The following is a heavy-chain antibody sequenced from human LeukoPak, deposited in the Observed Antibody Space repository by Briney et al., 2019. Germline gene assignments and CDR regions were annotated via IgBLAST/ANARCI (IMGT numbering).Heavy chain of an antibody. CDR3: AREPRYCSSTSCGNSWFDP. V-gene: IGHV3-9*01. Sequence: PGRSLRLSCAASGFTFDDYAMHWVRQAPGKGLEWVSGISWNSGSIGYADSVKGRFTISRDNAKNSLYLQMNSLRAEDTAVYYCAREPRYCSSTSCGNSWFDPWGQGTLVTVSS. CDR2: ISWNSGSI. D-gene: IGHD2-2*01. CDR1: GFTFDDYA. J-gene: IGHJ5*02.